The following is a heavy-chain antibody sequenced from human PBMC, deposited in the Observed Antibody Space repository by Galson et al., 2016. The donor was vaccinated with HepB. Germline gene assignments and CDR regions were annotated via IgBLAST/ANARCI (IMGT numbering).Heavy chain of an antibody. D-gene: IGHD6-19*01. CDR3: ARNNSGSYTFAS. V-gene: IGHV4-39*01. CDR1: GGSINNDNHC. Sequence: SETLSLTCIVSGGSINNDNHCWDWIRQPPGKGLEWIGSIYYSGNTHYNPSLNSRVTISVDTSKNQFSLRLTSVTASDTAIYYCARNNSGSYTFASWGQGTLVTVSS. J-gene: IGHJ5*01. CDR2: IYYSGNT.